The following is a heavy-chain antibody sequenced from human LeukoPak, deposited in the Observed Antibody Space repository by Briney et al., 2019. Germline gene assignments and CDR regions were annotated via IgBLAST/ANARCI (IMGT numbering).Heavy chain of an antibody. CDR1: GFTFSSYA. CDR3: ARSRAVEWLFHLDY. V-gene: IGHV3-64*01. CDR2: ISSNGGST. Sequence: GGSLRLSCAASGFTFSSYAMHWVRQAPGKGLEYVSAISSNGGSTYYANSVKGRFTISRDNSKNTLYLQMGSLRAEDMAVYYCARSRAVEWLFHLDYWGQGTLVTVS. D-gene: IGHD3-3*01. J-gene: IGHJ4*02.